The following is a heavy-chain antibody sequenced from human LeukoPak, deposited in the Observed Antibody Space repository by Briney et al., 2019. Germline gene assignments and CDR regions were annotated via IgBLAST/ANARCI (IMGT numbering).Heavy chain of an antibody. D-gene: IGHD2-15*01. J-gene: IGHJ4*02. CDR2: INHSGST. Sequence: SETLSLTCAVYGGSFSGFYWSWIRQPPGKGLEWIGEINHSGSTNYNPSLKSRVTISVDTSKNQFSLKLSSVTAADTAVYYCARGSTRWTLGSRPGVRQYYFDYWGQGTLVTVSS. V-gene: IGHV4-34*01. CDR1: GGSFSGFY. CDR3: ARGSTRWTLGSRPGVRQYYFDY.